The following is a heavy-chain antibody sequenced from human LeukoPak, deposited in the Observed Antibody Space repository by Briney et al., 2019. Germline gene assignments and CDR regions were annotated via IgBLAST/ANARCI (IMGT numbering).Heavy chain of an antibody. J-gene: IGHJ4*02. V-gene: IGHV3-7*01. CDR2: VNHDGREK. D-gene: IGHD6-13*01. CDR3: ARDLIAEYDY. Sequence: PGGSLRLSCVASGFTFSSYWMSWVRHVPGKGLEWVGNVNHDGREKYYVDSVKGRFTISRDNAKNSLYLQMNSLRDEDTAVYYCARDLIAEYDYWGQGTLVTVSS. CDR1: GFTFSSYW.